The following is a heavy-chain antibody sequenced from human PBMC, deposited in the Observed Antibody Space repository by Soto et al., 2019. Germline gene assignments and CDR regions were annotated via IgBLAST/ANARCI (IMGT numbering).Heavy chain of an antibody. V-gene: IGHV1-3*01. CDR1: GYTFTSYA. J-gene: IGHJ4*02. CDR2: INAGNGNT. Sequence: QVQLVQSGAEVKKPGASVKVSCKASGYTFTSYAMHWVRQAPGQRLEWMGWINAGNGNTKYSQKFQGRVTITRDTPGTTAYMELSSLRSEDTAVYYCARSPEIVYSLGLAVDYWGQGTLVTVSS. CDR3: ARSPEIVYSLGLAVDY. D-gene: IGHD5-18*01.